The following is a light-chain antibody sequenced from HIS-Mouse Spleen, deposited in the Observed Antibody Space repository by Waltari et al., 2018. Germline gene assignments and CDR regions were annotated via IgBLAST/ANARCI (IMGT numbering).Light chain of an antibody. Sequence: QSVLTQPPSVSAAPGHKVTIPCPGSSSHLGNTYVPLYQQLPGTAPKLLIYDNNKRPSGIPDRFSGSKSGTSATLGITGLQTGDEADYYCGTWDSSLSAGGVFGGGTKLTVL. CDR1: SSHLGNTY. J-gene: IGLJ3*02. CDR3: GTWDSSLSAGGV. V-gene: IGLV1-51*01. CDR2: DNN.